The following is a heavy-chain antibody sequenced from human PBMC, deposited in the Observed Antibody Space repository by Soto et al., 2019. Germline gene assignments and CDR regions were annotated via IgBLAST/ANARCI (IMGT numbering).Heavy chain of an antibody. CDR1: GGSISSYY. CDR2: IYYSGST. J-gene: IGHJ4*02. D-gene: IGHD6-19*01. Sequence: SETLSLTCTVSGGSISSYYWSWIRQPPGKGLEWIGYIYYSGSTNYNPSLKSRVTISVDTSRDQFSLKLSSVTAADTAVYYCATQIAVTGGYFDYWGQGMLVTVSS. V-gene: IGHV4-59*08. CDR3: ATQIAVTGGYFDY.